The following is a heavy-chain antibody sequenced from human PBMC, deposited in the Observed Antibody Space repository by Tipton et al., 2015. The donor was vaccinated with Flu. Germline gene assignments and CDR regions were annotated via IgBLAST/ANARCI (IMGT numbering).Heavy chain of an antibody. CDR2: IVPIFGTA. CDR3: VRGRVPIFGEVTPQVYDMDV. D-gene: IGHD3-3*01. Sequence: QLVQSGPEVKKPGSSVKVSCKASGGTFNRSVFTWVRQAPGQGLEWMGRIVPIFGTANYAQKFQGRVTITADESTSTVYMEMSSLRSGDAAVYYCVRGRVPIFGEVTPQVYDMDVWGQGTTVTVSS. J-gene: IGHJ6*02. V-gene: IGHV1-69*18. CDR1: GGTFNRSV.